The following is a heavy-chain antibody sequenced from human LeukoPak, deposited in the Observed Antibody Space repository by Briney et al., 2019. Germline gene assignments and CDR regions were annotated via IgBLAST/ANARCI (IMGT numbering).Heavy chain of an antibody. CDR3: AKAGKYFDWLLTFDY. V-gene: IGHV3-23*01. D-gene: IGHD3-9*01. CDR2: ISGSGGST. CDR1: GFTFSSYA. J-gene: IGHJ4*02. Sequence: GGSLRLSCAASGFTFSSYAVSWVRQAPGKGLEWVSDISGSGGSTYYADSGKGRFTISRDNSKNTLYLQMNSLRAEDTAVYYCAKAGKYFDWLLTFDYWGQGTLVTVSS.